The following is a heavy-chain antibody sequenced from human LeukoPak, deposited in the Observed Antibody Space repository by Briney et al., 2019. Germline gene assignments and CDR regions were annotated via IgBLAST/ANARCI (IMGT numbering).Heavy chain of an antibody. D-gene: IGHD1-26*01. J-gene: IGHJ4*02. V-gene: IGHV1-2*06. CDR3: ARMWGASPPHDY. Sequence: ASVKVSCKASGYTFTGYYMHWVRQAPGQGLEWMGRINPNSGGTNYAQKFQGRVTMTRDTSISTAYMELSRPRSDDTAVYYCARMWGASPPHDYWGQGTLVTVSS. CDR2: INPNSGGT. CDR1: GYTFTGYY.